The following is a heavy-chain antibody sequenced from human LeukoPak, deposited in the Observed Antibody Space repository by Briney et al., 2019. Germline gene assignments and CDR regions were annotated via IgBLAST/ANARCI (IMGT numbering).Heavy chain of an antibody. CDR2: INPNSGGT. D-gene: IGHD3-9*01. CDR1: GYTFTSYY. CDR3: ARDLGWDILTGYPDY. V-gene: IGHV1-2*02. J-gene: IGHJ4*02. Sequence: GASVKVSCKASGYTFTSYYMHWVRQAPGQGLEWMGWINPNSGGTNYAQKFQGRVTMTRDTSISTAYMELSRLRSDDTAVYYCARDLGWDILTGYPDYWGQGTLVTVSS.